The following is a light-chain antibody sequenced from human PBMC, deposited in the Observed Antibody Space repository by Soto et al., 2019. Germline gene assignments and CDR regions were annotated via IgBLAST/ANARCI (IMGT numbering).Light chain of an antibody. CDR3: QQYGSSPRNPWT. CDR2: GAS. CDR1: QSVSSSY. Sequence: EIVLTQSPGTLSLSPGERATLSCRASQSVSSSYLAWYQQKPGQAPRLLIYGASSRATGIPDRFSGSGSGTDFTLTISRLEPEDFAVYYCQQYGSSPRNPWTLGQGTKVDIK. V-gene: IGKV3-20*01. J-gene: IGKJ1*01.